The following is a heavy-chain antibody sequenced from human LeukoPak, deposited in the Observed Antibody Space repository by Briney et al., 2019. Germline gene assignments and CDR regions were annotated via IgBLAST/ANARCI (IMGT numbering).Heavy chain of an antibody. CDR3: ASRGVSSSFKAMWYFQQ. V-gene: IGHV5-51*01. CDR1: GYRFTSYW. Sequence: GGSLKISWRGSGYRFTSYWIGWGRQGPGKGVGGGGSFYPGDSDQRYRPSFQGQVTLPADKPISNAYLPWSRLTASDTAMYYCASRGVSSSFKAMWYFQQWGQGTLVTVSS. CDR2: FYPGDSDQ. J-gene: IGHJ1*01. D-gene: IGHD6-6*01.